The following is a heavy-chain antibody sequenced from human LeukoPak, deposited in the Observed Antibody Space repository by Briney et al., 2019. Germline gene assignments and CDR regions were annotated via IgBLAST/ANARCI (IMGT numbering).Heavy chain of an antibody. CDR1: GFTFSSFS. V-gene: IGHV3-48*04. Sequence: GGPLRLSCTASGFTFSSFSMNWVRQAPGKGLEWLSYIGNSDSGSRIYDADSVRGRFTISRDNAKSSLYLQMNSLGAEDTAVYYCVRDHQWTFDIWGQGTMVTVSS. CDR2: IGNSDSGSRI. D-gene: IGHD6-19*01. J-gene: IGHJ3*02. CDR3: VRDHQWTFDI.